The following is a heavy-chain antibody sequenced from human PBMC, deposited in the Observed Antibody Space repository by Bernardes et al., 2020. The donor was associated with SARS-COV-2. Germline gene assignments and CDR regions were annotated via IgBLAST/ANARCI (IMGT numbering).Heavy chain of an antibody. CDR3: AKVDYSGITMIVVVRRLDAFDI. D-gene: IGHD3-22*01. CDR1: GFTFSSYA. V-gene: IGHV3-23*01. CDR2: ISGSGGST. Sequence: SLRLLCAASGFTFSSYAMSWVRQATGKGLEWVSAISGSGGSTYYADSVKGRFTISRDNSKNTLYLQMNSLRAEDTAVYYCAKVDYSGITMIVVVRRLDAFDIWGQGTMVTVSS. J-gene: IGHJ3*02.